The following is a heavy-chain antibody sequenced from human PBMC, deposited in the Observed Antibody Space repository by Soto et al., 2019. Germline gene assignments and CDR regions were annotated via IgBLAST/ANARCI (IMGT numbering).Heavy chain of an antibody. V-gene: IGHV3-21*01. D-gene: IGHD3-3*01. CDR3: AGSYDFWSGYYMTENYDILTGSDDY. Sequence: PGGSLRLSCAASGFTFSSYAMSWVRQAPGKGLKRVSAISSSSSYIYYADAVKGRFTISRDNAKNSLYLQMNSLRAEDTAVYYCAGSYDFWSGYYMTENYDILTGSDDYWGQGTLVTVSS. CDR1: GFTFSSYA. J-gene: IGHJ4*02. CDR2: ISSSSSYI.